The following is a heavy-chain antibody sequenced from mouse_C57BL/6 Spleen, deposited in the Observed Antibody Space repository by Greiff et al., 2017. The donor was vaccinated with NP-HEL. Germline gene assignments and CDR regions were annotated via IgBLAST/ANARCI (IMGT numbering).Heavy chain of an antibody. CDR3: ARVESYYFSFDY. Sequence: QVQLQQPGAELVKPGASVKMSCKASGYTFTSYWITWVKQRPGQGLEWIGDIYPGSGSTNYNEKFKSKATLTVDTSSSTAYMQLSSLTSEDSAVYYCARVESYYFSFDYWGQGTTLTVSS. CDR1: GYTFTSYW. CDR2: IYPGSGST. D-gene: IGHD2-12*01. V-gene: IGHV1-55*01. J-gene: IGHJ2*01.